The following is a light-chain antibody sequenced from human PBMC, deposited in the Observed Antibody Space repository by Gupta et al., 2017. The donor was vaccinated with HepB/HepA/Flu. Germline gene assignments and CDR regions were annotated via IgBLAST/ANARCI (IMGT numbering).Light chain of an antibody. CDR2: GAY. J-gene: IGKJ1*01. CDR3: QQYGGSPEWT. V-gene: IGKV3-20*01. Sequence: DTVLTQSPGTLSLSPGESATLSCRASQTITNNYLAWYQQKPGQAPRLLIYGAYNRPVGISARFSGSGSGTDVTLTISRREPEDFAVYYCQQYGGSPEWTFGQGTKVEIK. CDR1: QTITNNY.